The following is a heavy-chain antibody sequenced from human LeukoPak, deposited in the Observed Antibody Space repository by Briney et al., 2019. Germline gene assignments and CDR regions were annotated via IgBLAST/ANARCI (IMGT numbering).Heavy chain of an antibody. CDR1: GFTFRLYG. V-gene: IGHV3-33*01. CDR3: ARDFLPFGGVIGLEAFDI. D-gene: IGHD3-16*02. CDR2: IWSDGSNK. J-gene: IGHJ3*02. Sequence: GRSLRLSCAASGFTFRLYGLHWVRQAPFQRLEWVAVIWSDGSNKYYADSVKGRFTISRDNSKNTLYLQMNSLRAEDTAVYYCARDFLPFGGVIGLEAFDIWGQGTMVTVSS.